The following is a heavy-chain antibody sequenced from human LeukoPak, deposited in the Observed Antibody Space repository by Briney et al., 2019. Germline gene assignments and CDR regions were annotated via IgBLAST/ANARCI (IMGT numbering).Heavy chain of an antibody. CDR1: GASHRRLY. CDR2: IYYSGST. J-gene: IGHJ4*02. V-gene: IGHV4-59*07. D-gene: IGHD6-19*01. Sequence: PSDTLSLTCTVSGASHRRLYEVCLRQPPGKGLEWIGYIYYSGSTNYIPSLKSRVTISVDTSKNQFTLKLSSVTAADTAVYYCATGGRSSGWYGWGQGTLVTVSS. CDR3: ATGGRSSGWYG.